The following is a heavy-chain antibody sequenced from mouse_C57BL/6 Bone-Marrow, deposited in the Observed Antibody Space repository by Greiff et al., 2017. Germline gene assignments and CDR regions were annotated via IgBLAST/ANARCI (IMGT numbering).Heavy chain of an antibody. CDR3: AKGGLDGYEYFDY. Sequence: VQLQQPGAELVKPGASVKLSCKASGYTFTSYWMHWVKQRPGQGLEWIGMIHPNSGSTNYNEKFKSKATLTVDKSSSTAYMQLSSLTSEDSAVYECAKGGLDGYEYFDYWGQGTTLTVSS. D-gene: IGHD2-2*01. CDR2: IHPNSGST. CDR1: GYTFTSYW. J-gene: IGHJ2*01. V-gene: IGHV1-64*01.